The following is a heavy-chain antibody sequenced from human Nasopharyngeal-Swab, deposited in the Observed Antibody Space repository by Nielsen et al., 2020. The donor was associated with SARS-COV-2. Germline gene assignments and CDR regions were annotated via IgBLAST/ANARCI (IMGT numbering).Heavy chain of an antibody. CDR2: TYYRSKWYN. CDR3: ARIAVAGHNWLDP. J-gene: IGHJ5*02. D-gene: IGHD6-19*01. Sequence: WIRQSPSRGLEWLGRTYYRSKWYNDYAVSVKSRITINPDTSKNQFSLQLNSVTPEDAAVYHCARIAVAGHNWLDPWGQGTLVTVSS. V-gene: IGHV6-1*01.